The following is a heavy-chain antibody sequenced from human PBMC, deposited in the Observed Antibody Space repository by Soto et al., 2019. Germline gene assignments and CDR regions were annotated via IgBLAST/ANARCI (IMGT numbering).Heavy chain of an antibody. J-gene: IGHJ4*02. V-gene: IGHV2-26*01. CDR2: ICSNDEK. CDR3: ARIRYGGKNLDY. D-gene: IGHD2-15*01. CDR1: GFSLSNARMG. Sequence: SGPTLVNPTETLTLTCTVSGFSLSNARMGVSWIRQPPGKALEWLAHICSNDEKSYSTSLKSRLTISKDTAKSQVVLTMTNMDPVDTATYYCARIRYGGKNLDYWGQGTLVTVSS.